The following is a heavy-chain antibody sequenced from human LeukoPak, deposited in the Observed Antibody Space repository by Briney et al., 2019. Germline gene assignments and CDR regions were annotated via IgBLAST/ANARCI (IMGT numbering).Heavy chain of an antibody. CDR2: ISAYNGNT. J-gene: IGHJ6*03. D-gene: IGHD2-2*01. Sequence: ASVKVSCKASGSAFTSYGISGVRQAPGQGLEWMGWISAYNGNTNYAQKLQGRVTMTTDTSTSTAYMELRSLRSDDTAVYYCAAHPHCSSTSCYPYYYYYYMDVWGKGTTVTVSS. CDR3: AAHPHCSSTSCYPYYYYYYMDV. V-gene: IGHV1-18*01. CDR1: GSAFTSYG.